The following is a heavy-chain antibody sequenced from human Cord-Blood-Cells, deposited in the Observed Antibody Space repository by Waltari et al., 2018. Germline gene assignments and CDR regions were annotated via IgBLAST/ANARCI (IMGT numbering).Heavy chain of an antibody. D-gene: IGHD3-10*01. V-gene: IGHV1-2*02. CDR1: GSTFTGHY. CDR2: INPKRGGT. CDR3: ARVGLGIGEGAFDI. J-gene: IGHJ3*02. Sequence: QVQLVQSGAEVKKPGASVKVPCKASGSTFTGHYMHWARQAPGQGLEGMGSINPKRGGTNEGQQFQGRGTMTRDTSISTAYMELGRLGSDETAVYYCARVGLGIGEGAFDIWGQGTMVTVSS.